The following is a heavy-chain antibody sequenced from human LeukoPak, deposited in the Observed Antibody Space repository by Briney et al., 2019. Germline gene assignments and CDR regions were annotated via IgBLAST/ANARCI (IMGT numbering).Heavy chain of an antibody. CDR1: GYTFTSYD. J-gene: IGHJ5*02. Sequence: EASVKVSCKASGYTFTSYDINWVRQATGQGLEWMGWMNPNSGNTGYAQKFQGRVTMATDTSASTAYMELSSLRSEDTAVYYCARLSSHYGDYKVDPWGQGTLVTVSS. CDR3: ARLSSHYGDYKVDP. V-gene: IGHV1-8*01. CDR2: MNPNSGNT. D-gene: IGHD4-17*01.